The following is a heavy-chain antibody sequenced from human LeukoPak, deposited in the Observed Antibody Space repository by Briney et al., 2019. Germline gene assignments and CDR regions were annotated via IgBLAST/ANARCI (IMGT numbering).Heavy chain of an antibody. J-gene: IGHJ4*02. CDR2: FDTEDGET. V-gene: IGHV1-24*01. D-gene: IGHD3-22*01. Sequence: ASVKVSCKVSGYTLTELSMHWVRHAPGKGLEWMGGFDTEDGETIYARKFQGRVTMTEDTSTDTAYIELSSLRSEDTAVYYCATVKGYYYDSSGYYYLNYGGQGTLVTVSS. CDR3: ATVKGYYYDSSGYYYLNY. CDR1: GYTLTELS.